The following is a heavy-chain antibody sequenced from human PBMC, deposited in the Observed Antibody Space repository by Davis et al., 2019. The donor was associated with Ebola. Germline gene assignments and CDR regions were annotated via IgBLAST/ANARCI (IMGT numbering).Heavy chain of an antibody. CDR2: IYYTGNA. D-gene: IGHD3-16*01. V-gene: IGHV4-59*11. Sequence: PSETLSLTCTVSGVSISRHYWSWIRQPPGKRLEWIGSIYYTGNAYYNSSLASRATISVDTSKNQFSLKLTSVTAADTAMYYCARRAEMTLGGAYNWFDSWGQGTLVTVSS. CDR1: GVSISRHY. CDR3: ARRAEMTLGGAYNWFDS. J-gene: IGHJ5*01.